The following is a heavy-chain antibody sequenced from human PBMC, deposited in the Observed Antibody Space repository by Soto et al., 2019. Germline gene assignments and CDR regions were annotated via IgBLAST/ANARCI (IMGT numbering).Heavy chain of an antibody. CDR3: ARAQYGWGELSLEWVY. CDR1: GFTFSSYG. Sequence: QVQLVESGGGVVQPGRSLRLSCAASGFTFSSYGMHWVRQAPGKGLEWVAVIWYDGSNKYYADSVKGRFTISRDNSKNRVYRQRNGVGAEDRAVYYGARAQYGWGELSLEWVYGAQGTRVPAS. CDR2: IWYDGSNK. J-gene: IGHJ4*02. D-gene: IGHD3-16*02. V-gene: IGHV3-33*01.